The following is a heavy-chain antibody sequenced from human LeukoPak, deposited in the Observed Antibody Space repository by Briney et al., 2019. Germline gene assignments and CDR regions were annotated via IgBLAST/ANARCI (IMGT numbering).Heavy chain of an antibody. CDR2: IYSGGST. J-gene: IGHJ5*02. CDR1: GFTVSSNY. CDR3: ARENYGGNSRWFDP. D-gene: IGHD4-23*01. V-gene: IGHV3-53*01. Sequence: GGSLSLSFAASGFTVSSNYMGWVRQAPGKGLEWVSVIYSGGSTYYADSVKGRFTISRDNSKNTLYLQMNSLRAEDTAVYYCARENYGGNSRWFDPWGQGTLVTVSS.